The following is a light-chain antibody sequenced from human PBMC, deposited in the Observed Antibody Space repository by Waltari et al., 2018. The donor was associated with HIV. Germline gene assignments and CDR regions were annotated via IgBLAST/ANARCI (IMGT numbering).Light chain of an antibody. Sequence: QPALTQPASVSGSPGHSITIPGTGPSRAVRGYNSVSWYQLHPGKAPKLMIYAVSNRPSGVSNRFSGSKSDNTASLTISGLQAEDEADYYCSSYTSTSTVYVFGTGTEVTVL. CDR3: SSYTSTSTVYV. V-gene: IGLV2-14*03. J-gene: IGLJ1*01. CDR1: SRAVRGYNS. CDR2: AVS.